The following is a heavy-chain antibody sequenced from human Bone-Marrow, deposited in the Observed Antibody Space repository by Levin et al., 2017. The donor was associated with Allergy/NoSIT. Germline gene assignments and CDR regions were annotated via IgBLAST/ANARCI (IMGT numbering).Heavy chain of an antibody. Sequence: GESLKISCAASGFTFSSYGMHWVRQAPGKGLEWVAVIWYDGSNKYYADSVKGRFTISRDNSKNTLYLQMNSLRAEDTAVYYCARGSSLRYFDWLVWAPDYWGQGTLVTVSS. J-gene: IGHJ4*02. D-gene: IGHD3-9*01. CDR3: ARGSSLRYFDWLVWAPDY. CDR1: GFTFSSYG. V-gene: IGHV3-33*01. CDR2: IWYDGSNK.